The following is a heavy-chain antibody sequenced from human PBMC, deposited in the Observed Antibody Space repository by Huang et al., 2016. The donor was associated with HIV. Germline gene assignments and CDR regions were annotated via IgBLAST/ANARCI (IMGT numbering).Heavy chain of an antibody. Sequence: QVQLQQWGAGLLKPSETLSLTCAVYGGSFRGYNWSWIRQSPGKGRAGIGEINHSGNTNYNPSLKSRVTISVDTSKNQFSLRLSSVTAADTAVYYCARGTAAAHSDYWGQGTLVTVYS. CDR2: INHSGNT. CDR3: ARGTAAAHSDY. D-gene: IGHD6-13*01. V-gene: IGHV4-34*01. CDR1: GGSFRGYN. J-gene: IGHJ4*02.